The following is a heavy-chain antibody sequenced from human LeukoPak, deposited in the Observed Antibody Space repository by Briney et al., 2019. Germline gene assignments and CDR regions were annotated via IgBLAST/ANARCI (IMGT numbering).Heavy chain of an antibody. CDR3: ARAPQGQQLFRH. J-gene: IGHJ1*01. D-gene: IGHD6-13*01. Sequence: ASVKVSCKASGYTFTSYYMHWVRQAPGQGLEWMGIVNPSGGSTSYAQKFHGRVTMTRDMSTSTVYMELSSLRSEDTAVYYCARAPQGQQLFRHWGQGTLVTVSS. CDR1: GYTFTSYY. CDR2: VNPSGGST. V-gene: IGHV1-46*01.